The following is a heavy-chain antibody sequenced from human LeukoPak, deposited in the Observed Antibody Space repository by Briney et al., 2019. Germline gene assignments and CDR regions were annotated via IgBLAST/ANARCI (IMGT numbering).Heavy chain of an antibody. J-gene: IGHJ3*02. CDR3: ARLRGITMIVVKAFDI. Sequence: SETLSLTCAVYGGSFSGCYWSWIRQPPGKGLEWIGEINHSGSTNYNPSLKSRVTIPVDTSKNQFSLKLSSVTAADTAVYYCARLRGITMIVVKAFDIWGQGTMVTVSS. D-gene: IGHD3-22*01. CDR1: GGSFSGCY. V-gene: IGHV4-34*01. CDR2: INHSGST.